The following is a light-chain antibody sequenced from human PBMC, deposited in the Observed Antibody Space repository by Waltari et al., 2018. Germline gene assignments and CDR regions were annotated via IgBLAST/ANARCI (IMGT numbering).Light chain of an antibody. J-gene: IGLJ1*01. V-gene: IGLV3-1*01. CDR1: KLGDKY. CDR3: QAWDSSTGV. CDR2: HDS. Sequence: SYELTQPPSVSVSPGQTARITCSGEKLGDKYACWYQQKPGQSPVLVIYHDSKRPSGIPERFSGSNSGNTATLTISGTQAMDEADYYCQAWDSSTGVFGTGTKVTVL.